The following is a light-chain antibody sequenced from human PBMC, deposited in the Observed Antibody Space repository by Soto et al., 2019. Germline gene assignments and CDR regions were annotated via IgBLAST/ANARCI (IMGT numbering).Light chain of an antibody. CDR3: QQYNNWHIT. CDR1: QSLSSN. V-gene: IGKV3-15*01. Sequence: EIVMTQSPATLSVSPGERATLSCRASQSLSSNLAWYQQKPGQAPRLLIYGASTRATGIPARFSGSGSGTEFTLTISSLQSEDFAVYYCQQYNNWHITFGQGTRLDIK. J-gene: IGKJ5*01. CDR2: GAS.